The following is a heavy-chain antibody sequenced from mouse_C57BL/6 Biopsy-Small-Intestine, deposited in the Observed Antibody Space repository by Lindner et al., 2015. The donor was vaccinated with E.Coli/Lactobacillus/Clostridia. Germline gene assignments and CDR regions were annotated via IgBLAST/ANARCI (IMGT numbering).Heavy chain of an antibody. V-gene: IGHV1-19*01. D-gene: IGHD2-2*01. CDR2: INPYNGGT. Sequence: VQLQESGPVLVKPGASVKMSCKASGYTFTDYYMNWVKQSHGKSLEWIGVINPYNGGTSYNQKFKGKATLTVDKSSSTAYMELNSLTSEDSAVYYCARGLFGGYGAMDYWGQGTSVTVSS. CDR3: ARGLFGGYGAMDY. J-gene: IGHJ4*01. CDR1: GYTFTDYY.